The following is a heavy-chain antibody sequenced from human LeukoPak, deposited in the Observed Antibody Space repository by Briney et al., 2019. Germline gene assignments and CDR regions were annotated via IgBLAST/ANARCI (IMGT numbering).Heavy chain of an antibody. CDR2: IKQDGSEK. D-gene: IGHD3-9*01. CDR3: ARGYFDWLPHFDY. CDR1: GFTFNNHW. Sequence: PGGSRRLSCAASGFTFNNHWMTWVRQAPGKGLEWVANIKQDGSEKYYVASVKGRFTISRDNARNSLYLQMNSLKAEDTAVYYCARGYFDWLPHFDYWGQGTLVTVSS. V-gene: IGHV3-7*01. J-gene: IGHJ4*02.